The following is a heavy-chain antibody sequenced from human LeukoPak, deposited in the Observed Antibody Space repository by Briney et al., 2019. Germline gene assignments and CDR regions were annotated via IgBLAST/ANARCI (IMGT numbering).Heavy chain of an antibody. V-gene: IGHV5-51*01. CDR1: GYSFTSYW. CDR3: ARAYDSSGYYGTAQGY. J-gene: IGHJ4*02. D-gene: IGHD3-22*01. Sequence: GESLKISCRGSGYSFTSYWIGWVRQMPGKGLEWMGIIYPGDSDTRYSPSFQGQVTISADKSISTAYLQWSSLKASDTAMYYCARAYDSSGYYGTAQGYWGQGTLVTVSS. CDR2: IYPGDSDT.